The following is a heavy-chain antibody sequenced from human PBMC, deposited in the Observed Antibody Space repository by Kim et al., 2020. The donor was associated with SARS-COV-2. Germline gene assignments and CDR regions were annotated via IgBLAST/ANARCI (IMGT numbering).Heavy chain of an antibody. J-gene: IGHJ5*02. CDR3: ARDLPTYGSGRYYLPHRSFDP. Sequence: ASVKVSCKASGYTFTSYGISWVRQAPGQGLEWMGWISAYNGNTNYAQKLQGRVTMTTDTSTSTAYMELRSLRSDDTAVYYCARDLPTYGSGRYYLPHRSFDPWGQGTLVTVSS. D-gene: IGHD3-10*01. CDR2: ISAYNGNT. V-gene: IGHV1-18*04. CDR1: GYTFTSYG.